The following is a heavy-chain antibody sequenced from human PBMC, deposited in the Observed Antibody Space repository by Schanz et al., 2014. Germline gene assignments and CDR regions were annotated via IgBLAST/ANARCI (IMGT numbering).Heavy chain of an antibody. Sequence: QVQLVESGGGVVQPGRSLRLSCAASGFTFSSYGMHWVRQAPGKGLEWVAAITYDGSNKYYAESVKGRFTISRDNAKNSLYLEMTSLRGEDTAVYYCARENLNWEAFDIWGQGTVVTVSS. V-gene: IGHV3-30*19. J-gene: IGHJ3*02. D-gene: IGHD7-27*01. CDR3: ARENLNWEAFDI. CDR1: GFTFSSYG. CDR2: ITYDGSNK.